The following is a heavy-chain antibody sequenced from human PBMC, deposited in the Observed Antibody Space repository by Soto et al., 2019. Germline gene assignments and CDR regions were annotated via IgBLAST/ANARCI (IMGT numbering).Heavy chain of an antibody. CDR2: IYWDDDE. V-gene: IGHV2-5*02. Sequence: ITLKESGPTLVKPTQTLTLTCTFSGFSLNTGGVGVGWVRQPRGKAMEWLTLIYWDDDERYRPSVRSRLNIIKDHINIHVVLTMNNMKPEHTHKFDGVSNLSYEGDDCGFGMSGRAPGPT. J-gene: IGHJ6*02. D-gene: IGHD2-21*02. CDR1: GFSLNTGGVG. CDR3: VSNLSYEGDDCGFGMSG.